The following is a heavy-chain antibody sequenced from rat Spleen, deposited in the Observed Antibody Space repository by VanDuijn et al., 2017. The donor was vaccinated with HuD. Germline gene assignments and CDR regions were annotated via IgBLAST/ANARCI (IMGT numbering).Heavy chain of an antibody. CDR1: GFTFSDYG. V-gene: IGHV5S10*01. Sequence: EVQLVESGGGLVQPGRSLKLSCAASGFTFSDYGMAWVRQAPKKGLEWVATIIYDGRRTYYRDSVKGRFTISRDNAKSILYVQMDSLRPEDTATYYCATSGSYFDYWGQGVMVTVSS. J-gene: IGHJ2*01. D-gene: IGHD5-1*01. CDR3: ATSGSYFDY. CDR2: IIYDGRRT.